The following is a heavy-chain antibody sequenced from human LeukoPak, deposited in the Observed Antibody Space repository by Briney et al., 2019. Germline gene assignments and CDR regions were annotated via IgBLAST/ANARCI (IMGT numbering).Heavy chain of an antibody. CDR3: APPPRDLHGFDI. CDR1: DGSFGTHY. CDR2: IDHGGRT. J-gene: IGHJ3*02. V-gene: IGHV4-34*01. D-gene: IGHD2-21*02. Sequence: PSETLSLTCGVYDGSFGTHYWSWIRQPPGKGLEWIGEIDHGGRTNYNPSLKSRVTISIDTSKNQFSLKLGSVTAADTAVYYCAPPPRDLHGFDIWGQGTMVTVSS.